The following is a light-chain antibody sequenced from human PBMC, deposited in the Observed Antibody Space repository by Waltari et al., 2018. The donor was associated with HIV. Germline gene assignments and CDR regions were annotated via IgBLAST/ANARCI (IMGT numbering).Light chain of an antibody. CDR1: NFESTS. CDR3: QVWDRSSDQVI. V-gene: IGLV3-21*04. Sequence: YELTQPPSVSVAPGQTAMITCGGNNFESTSAQWYQQKPGQAPVLVIYFDIERPSGVPGRFSGSVSGDTATLTISRVEAGDEADYYCQVWDRSSDQVIFGGGTKLTVL. CDR2: FDI. J-gene: IGLJ2*01.